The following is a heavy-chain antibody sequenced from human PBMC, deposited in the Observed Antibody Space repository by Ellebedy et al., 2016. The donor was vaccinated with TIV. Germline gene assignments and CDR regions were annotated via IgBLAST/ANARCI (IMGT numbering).Heavy chain of an antibody. CDR3: ARHGPQWFDAFDL. Sequence: SETLSLTCAVSGASITSHFWTWIRQPAGGGLEWIGRLHPSGTPNYNPSLKSRVIMSRDTSTDQFSLKLSSVTAADTAVYYCARHGPQWFDAFDLWGQGTLVTVSS. CDR2: LHPSGTP. J-gene: IGHJ3*01. V-gene: IGHV4-4*07. CDR1: GASITSHF. D-gene: IGHD3-22*01.